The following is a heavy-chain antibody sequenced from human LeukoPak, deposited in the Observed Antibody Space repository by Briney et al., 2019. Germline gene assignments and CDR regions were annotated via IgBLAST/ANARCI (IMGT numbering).Heavy chain of an antibody. J-gene: IGHJ4*02. CDR3: ARAPSGCGGTCPSDH. D-gene: IGHD2-15*01. CDR1: GDSISHYF. CDR2: IHDNGDS. V-gene: IGHV4-4*07. Sequence: SETLSLTCTVSGDSISHYFWSWIRQPAGKGLEWIGRIHDNGDSNHNHSLKSRVTMTFDTSRNQVSLKLASVTAADTAVYYCARAPSGCGGTCPSDHWGPETLVTVSS.